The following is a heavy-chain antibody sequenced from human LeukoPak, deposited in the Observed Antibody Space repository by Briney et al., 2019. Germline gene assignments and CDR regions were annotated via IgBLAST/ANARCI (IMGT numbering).Heavy chain of an antibody. V-gene: IGHV1-3*01. CDR2: INAGNGNT. D-gene: IGHD3-9*01. Sequence: ASVKVSCKASGYTFTSYAMHWVRQAPGQRLEWMGWINAGNGNTKYSQKFQGRVTITRDTSASTAYMELSSLRSGDTAVYYCARVGYDILTGWGWFDPWGQGTLVTVSS. CDR1: GYTFTSYA. CDR3: ARVGYDILTGWGWFDP. J-gene: IGHJ5*02.